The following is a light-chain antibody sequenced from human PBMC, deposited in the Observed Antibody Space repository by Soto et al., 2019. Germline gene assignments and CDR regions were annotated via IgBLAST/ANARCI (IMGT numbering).Light chain of an antibody. J-gene: IGLJ2*01. CDR2: NNN. CDR3: ASWDDNLKGPLL. V-gene: IGLV1-44*01. Sequence: QSVLTQPPSASGTPGQRVTISCSGGSSNIGRNSVSWYQQVPGTAPKLIIFNNNERPSGIPGRFSGSKSGASASLAIVGLQYEDEADYFCASWDDNLKGPLLFGGGTKLTVL. CDR1: SSNIGRNS.